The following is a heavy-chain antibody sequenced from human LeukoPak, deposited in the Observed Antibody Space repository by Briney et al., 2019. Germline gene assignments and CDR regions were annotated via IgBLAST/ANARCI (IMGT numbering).Heavy chain of an antibody. J-gene: IGHJ4*02. CDR2: IYYSGST. D-gene: IGHD2-2*01. Sequence: SETLSLTRTVSGGSISSSSYYWGWIRQPPGKGLEWIGSIYYSGSTYYNPSLKSRVTISVDTSKNQFSLKLSSVTAADTAVYYCARDGGGGEGSVVVPAAMFFFDYWGQGTLVTVSS. CDR1: GGSISSSSYY. CDR3: ARDGGGGEGSVVVPAAMFFFDY. V-gene: IGHV4-39*07.